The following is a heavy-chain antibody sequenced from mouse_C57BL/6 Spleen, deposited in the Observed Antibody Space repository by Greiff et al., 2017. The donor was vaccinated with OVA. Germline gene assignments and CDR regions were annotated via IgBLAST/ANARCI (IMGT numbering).Heavy chain of an antibody. CDR1: GFTFSDYY. CDR2: ISNGGGST. V-gene: IGHV5-12*01. J-gene: IGHJ1*03. Sequence: EVQLVESGGGLVQPGGSLKLSCAASGFTFSDYYMYWVRQTPEKRLEWVAYISNGGGSTYYPDTVKGRFTISRDNAKNTLYLQMSRLKSEDTAMYYCARHAWLLGYFDVWGTGTTVTVSS. CDR3: ARHAWLLGYFDV. D-gene: IGHD2-3*01.